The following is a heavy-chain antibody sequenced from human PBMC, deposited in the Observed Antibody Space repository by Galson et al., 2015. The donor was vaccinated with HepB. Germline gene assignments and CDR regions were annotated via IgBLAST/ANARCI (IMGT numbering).Heavy chain of an antibody. Sequence: SLRLSCAASGFTFSPSDMNWVRQAPGTGLEWISFISSSSRTIYYAGSVKGRFTISRDNAKNSLYLQMNSLRAEDTAVYYCARRIDSWGQGTLVTVSS. V-gene: IGHV3-48*01. CDR3: ARRIDS. CDR1: GFTFSPSD. J-gene: IGHJ4*02. CDR2: ISSSSRTI.